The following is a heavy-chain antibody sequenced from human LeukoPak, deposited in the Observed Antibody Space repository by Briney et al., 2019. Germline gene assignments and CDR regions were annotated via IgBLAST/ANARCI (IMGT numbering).Heavy chain of an antibody. J-gene: IGHJ5*02. CDR1: GYTFTSYY. D-gene: IGHD6-13*01. Sequence: ASVKVSCKASGYTFTSYYMHWVRQAPGQGLEWMGIINPSCGSTSYAQKFQGRVTMTRDTSTSTVYMELSSLRSEDTAVYYCAREELNITTDSSRGLAWFDPWGQGTLVTVSS. V-gene: IGHV1-46*01. CDR2: INPSCGST. CDR3: AREELNITTDSSRGLAWFDP.